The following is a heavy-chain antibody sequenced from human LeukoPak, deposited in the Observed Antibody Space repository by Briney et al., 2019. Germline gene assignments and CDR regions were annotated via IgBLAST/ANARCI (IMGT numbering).Heavy chain of an antibody. Sequence: ASVKVSCKASGYTFSSYHMHWVRQAPGQGLEWMAIINPSGGSTNYAQNFQGRVTMTRDMSTSTVYMALRNLRSEDTAMYYCARDGSHYGDSDYWGQGTLVTVSS. J-gene: IGHJ4*02. CDR3: ARDGSHYGDSDY. D-gene: IGHD4-17*01. V-gene: IGHV1-46*01. CDR2: INPSGGST. CDR1: GYTFSSYH.